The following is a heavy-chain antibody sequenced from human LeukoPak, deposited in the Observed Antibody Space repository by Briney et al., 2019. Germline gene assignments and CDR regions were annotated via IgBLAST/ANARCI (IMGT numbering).Heavy chain of an antibody. Sequence: GASGKVSCKASGYTFTSYGISWVRQAPGQGLEWMGWISAYNGNTNYAQKLQGRVTMTTDTSTSTAYMELRSLRSDDTAVYYCARERYSSGWYPSYFDYWGQGTLVTVSS. V-gene: IGHV1-18*01. CDR2: ISAYNGNT. J-gene: IGHJ4*02. D-gene: IGHD6-19*01. CDR3: ARERYSSGWYPSYFDY. CDR1: GYTFTSYG.